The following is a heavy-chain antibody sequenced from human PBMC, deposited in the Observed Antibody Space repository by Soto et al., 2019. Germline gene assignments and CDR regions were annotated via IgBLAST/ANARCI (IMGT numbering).Heavy chain of an antibody. V-gene: IGHV1-18*01. J-gene: IGHJ4*02. D-gene: IGHD5-12*01. Sequence: QVQLVQSGAEVKKPGASVKVSCKASGYTFTSYGINWVRQAPGQGLEWMGWISANNGNTHYAQKLQGRVTMTTDTSTSSASMELGSLRSDDTAVYYCARVPSGYDFAYWGQGTLVTVSS. CDR3: ARVPSGYDFAY. CDR1: GYTFTSYG. CDR2: ISANNGNT.